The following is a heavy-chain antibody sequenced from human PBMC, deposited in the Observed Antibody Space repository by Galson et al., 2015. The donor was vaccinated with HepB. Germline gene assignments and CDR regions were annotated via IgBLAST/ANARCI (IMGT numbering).Heavy chain of an antibody. CDR2: ISYDRRDN. V-gene: IGHV3-30*03. CDR1: GFTFSKYG. CDR3: VAFPNYQIIEEQAFDM. Sequence: SLRLSCAASGFTFSKYGMHWVRQAPGKGLEWVAVISYDRRDNYSADSLKGRFTIPRDNSKNTVYLQMNSLRTNDTAVYYCVAFPNYQIIEEQAFDMWGQGTMVIVSA. J-gene: IGHJ3*02. D-gene: IGHD2/OR15-2a*01.